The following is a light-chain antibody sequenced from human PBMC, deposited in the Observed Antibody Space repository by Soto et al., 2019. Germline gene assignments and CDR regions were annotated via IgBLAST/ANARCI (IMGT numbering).Light chain of an antibody. CDR3: QQRSNWPQRT. J-gene: IGKJ4*01. V-gene: IGKV3-11*01. Sequence: EIVLTQSPATLSLSPGERATLSCRARQGVSSYLAWYQQKPGQAPRLLISDASNRSTGIPARFSGSGSGTDFTPTISSLEPEEVAVYYCQQRSNWPQRTFGGGTKVEIK. CDR2: DAS. CDR1: QGVSSY.